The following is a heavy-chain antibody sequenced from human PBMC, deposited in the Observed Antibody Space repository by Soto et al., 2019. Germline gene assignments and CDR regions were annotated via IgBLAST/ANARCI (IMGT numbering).Heavy chain of an antibody. V-gene: IGHV3-48*03. Sequence: GGSLRLSCAASGFTFSSYEMNWVRQAPGKGLEWVSYIISSGSTIYYADSVKGRFTISRDNAKNSLYLQMNSLRAEDTAVYYCARVQLLWFGELSPLDYWGQGTLVTVSS. D-gene: IGHD3-10*01. CDR1: GFTFSSYE. CDR2: IISSGSTI. J-gene: IGHJ4*02. CDR3: ARVQLLWFGELSPLDY.